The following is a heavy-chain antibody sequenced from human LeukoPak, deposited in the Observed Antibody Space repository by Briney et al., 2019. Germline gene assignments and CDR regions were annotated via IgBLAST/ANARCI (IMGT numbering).Heavy chain of an antibody. CDR1: GGTFSSSA. CDR3: ARDSPIIAAAGDFDY. Sequence: APVKVSCKTSGGTFSSSAITWVRQAPGQGLEWMGRIIPALNITSYAQKLQGRVTMTTDTSTSTAYMELMSLRSDDTAVYYCARDSPIIAAAGDFDYWGQGTLVTVSS. V-gene: IGHV1-69*04. CDR2: IIPALNIT. D-gene: IGHD6-13*01. J-gene: IGHJ4*02.